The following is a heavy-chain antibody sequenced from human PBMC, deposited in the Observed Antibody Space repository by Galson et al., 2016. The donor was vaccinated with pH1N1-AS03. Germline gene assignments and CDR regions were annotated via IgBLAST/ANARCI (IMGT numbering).Heavy chain of an antibody. CDR3: VKGGGYSHGFLEYYFDS. J-gene: IGHJ4*02. V-gene: IGHV3-30*02. CDR1: GFVFSTSA. Sequence: SLRLSCAASGFVFSTSAIHWVRQSPGKGLEWVAFIRYDESIKNYGDYVKGRFSISRENPTNTVYLEMNTLRPEDTAVYYCVKGGGYSHGFLEYYFDSWGQGTLVTVSS. CDR2: IRYDESIK. D-gene: IGHD3-3*01.